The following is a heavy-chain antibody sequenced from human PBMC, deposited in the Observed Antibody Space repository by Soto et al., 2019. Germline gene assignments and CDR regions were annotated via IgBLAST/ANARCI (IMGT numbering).Heavy chain of an antibody. V-gene: IGHV1-46*01. CDR2: LNPSGGST. Sequence: QVQLVQSGAEVKKPGASVKVSCKASGYTFVSYSMHWVRQAPGQRLEWMGTLNPSGGSTKYSHKFQGRVTMTRDTSTRTVYMEVTSLTSEDPAVYFCARSSTRTKTFDYWGQGTLVTVSS. CDR1: GYTFVSYS. CDR3: ARSSTRTKTFDY. J-gene: IGHJ4*02. D-gene: IGHD2-2*01.